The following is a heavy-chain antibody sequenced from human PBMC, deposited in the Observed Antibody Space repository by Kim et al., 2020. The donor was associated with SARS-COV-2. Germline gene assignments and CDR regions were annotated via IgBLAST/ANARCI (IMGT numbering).Heavy chain of an antibody. CDR3: ARGPNYSPFDY. J-gene: IGHJ4*02. Sequence: GGSLRLSCAASGFTFSSYEMNWVRQAPGKGLEWVSDIIGSGSTIYYADSVRGRFTISRDNYKNSLYLQMNSLRAEDTAVYYCARGPNYSPFDYWGQGTLVTVSS. V-gene: IGHV3-48*03. CDR2: IIGSGSTI. CDR1: GFTFSSYE. D-gene: IGHD4-4*01.